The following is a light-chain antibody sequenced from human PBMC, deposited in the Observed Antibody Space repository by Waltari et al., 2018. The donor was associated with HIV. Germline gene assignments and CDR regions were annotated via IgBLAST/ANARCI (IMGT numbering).Light chain of an antibody. J-gene: IGLJ2*01. CDR1: NIGSKS. V-gene: IGLV3-21*02. CDR3: QVWDSSSDHPGV. Sequence: SYVLTQPPSVSVAPGQTARITCGGNNIGSKSVHWYQQKPGQAPVLVVYDDSDRPSGNPERFSGSNSGNTATLTISRVEAGDEADYYCQVWDSSSDHPGVFGGGTKLTVL. CDR2: DDS.